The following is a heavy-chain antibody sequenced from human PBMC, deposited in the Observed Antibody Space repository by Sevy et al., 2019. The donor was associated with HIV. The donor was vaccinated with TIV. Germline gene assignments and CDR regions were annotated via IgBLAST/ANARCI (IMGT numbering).Heavy chain of an antibody. D-gene: IGHD3-22*01. CDR2: INPNSGGT. V-gene: IGHV1-2*02. J-gene: IGHJ4*02. CDR3: ARPTYYDSSGLISY. CDR1: GYTFTGYY. Sequence: ASVKVSCKACGYTFTGYYMHWVRQAPGQGLEWMGWINPNSGGTNYAQKFQGRVTMTRDTSISTAYMELSRLRSDDTAVYYCARPTYYDSSGLISYWGQGTLVTVSS.